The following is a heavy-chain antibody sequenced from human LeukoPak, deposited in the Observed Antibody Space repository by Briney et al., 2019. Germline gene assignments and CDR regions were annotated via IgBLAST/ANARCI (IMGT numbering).Heavy chain of an antibody. Sequence: PETLSLPYTVSGGSISNYYWNWIRQPPGKGLEWIGYFYYGGSTDYSPSLKSRVTISVDTSKNQYSLELRSVTAADTAVYYCARQPEGFDYWGQGTLVTVSS. CDR1: GGSISNYY. J-gene: IGHJ4*02. CDR2: FYYGGST. V-gene: IGHV4-59*08. CDR3: ARQPEGFDY.